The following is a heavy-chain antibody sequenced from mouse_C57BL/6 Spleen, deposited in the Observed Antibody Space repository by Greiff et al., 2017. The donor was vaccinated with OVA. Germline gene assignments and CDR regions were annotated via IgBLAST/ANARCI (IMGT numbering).Heavy chain of an antibody. D-gene: IGHD2-10*01. V-gene: IGHV1-74*01. CDR2: IHPSDSDT. Sequence: QVHVKQPGAELVKPGASVKVSCKASGYTFTSYWMHWVKQRPGQGLEWIGRIHPSDSDTNYNQKFKGKATLTVDKSSSTAYMQLSSLTSEDSAVYYCASYYGNYGFAYWGQGTLVTVSA. J-gene: IGHJ3*01. CDR1: GYTFTSYW. CDR3: ASYYGNYGFAY.